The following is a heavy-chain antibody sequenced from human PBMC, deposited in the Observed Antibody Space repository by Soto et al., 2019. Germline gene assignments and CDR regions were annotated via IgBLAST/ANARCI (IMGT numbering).Heavy chain of an antibody. CDR2: IDTSSTKI. CDR1: GYTFSDYY. J-gene: IGHJ4*02. D-gene: IGHD3-3*01. V-gene: IGHV3-11*01. Sequence: QVQLVESGGDLVKRGGSLRLSCAASGYTFSDYYMSWIRQAPGKGLEWISYIDTSSTKIYYADSVKGRFTISRDNAKNSLSLEMNSLRDEDTAVYYCASHYDMWSGYLSPVDSWGQGTLVTVSS. CDR3: ASHYDMWSGYLSPVDS.